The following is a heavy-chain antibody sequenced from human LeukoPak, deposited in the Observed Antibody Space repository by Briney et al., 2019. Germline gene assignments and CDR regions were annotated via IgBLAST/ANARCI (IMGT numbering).Heavy chain of an antibody. D-gene: IGHD3-16*01. V-gene: IGHV3-48*01. CDR2: ISSSSSTI. CDR1: GFTFSSYS. J-gene: IGHJ4*02. CDR3: ASKMLPDAEKGLAY. Sequence: GSLRLSCAASGFTFSSYSMNWVRQAPGKGLEWVSYISSSSSTIYYADSVKGRFTISRDSSKNTLYLHMYSLRVDDTAVYFCASKMLPDAEKGLAYWGQGTLVTVSS.